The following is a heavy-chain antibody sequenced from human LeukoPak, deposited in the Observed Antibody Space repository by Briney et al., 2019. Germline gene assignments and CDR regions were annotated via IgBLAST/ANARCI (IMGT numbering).Heavy chain of an antibody. CDR2: IKQEGTEK. Sequence: GGSLRLSCAASGFTFSTYWMSWVRQAPGKGLEGVANIKQEGTEKYYVDSVKGRFTISRDNAKDSLYLQMNSLRAEDTAVYYCARGRRSLPFKYCTNGVCYGEWLDYWGQGTLVTVSS. CDR1: GFTFSTYW. D-gene: IGHD2-8*01. J-gene: IGHJ4*02. CDR3: ARGRRSLPFKYCTNGVCYGEWLDY. V-gene: IGHV3-7*05.